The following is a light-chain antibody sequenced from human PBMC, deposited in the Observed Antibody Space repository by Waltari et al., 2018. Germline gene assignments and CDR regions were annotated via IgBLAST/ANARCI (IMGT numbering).Light chain of an antibody. V-gene: IGKV3-20*01. CDR2: GAS. CDR1: QSVSSSY. CDR3: QQYGSSPYT. J-gene: IGKJ2*01. Sequence: DIVLTQSPGTLSLSPGERATLSCRASQSVSSSYLAWYQQKLGQAPRLLIYGASSRATGIPDRFSGSGSGTDFTLTISRLEPEDFAVYYCQQYGSSPYTFGQGTKLEIK.